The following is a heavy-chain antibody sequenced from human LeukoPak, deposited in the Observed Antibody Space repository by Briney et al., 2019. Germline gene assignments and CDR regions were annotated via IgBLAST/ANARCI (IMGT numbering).Heavy chain of an antibody. CDR3: ARQAYSSNWYGFDP. D-gene: IGHD6-13*01. J-gene: IGHJ5*02. Sequence: GESLKISCKTSGYSFTSYWIGWVRQMPGKGLEWMGIIYPGDSDTKYSPSFQGQVTFSADKSISTAYLQWSSLKASDTAMYYCARQAYSSNWYGFDPWGQGTLVTVSS. V-gene: IGHV5-51*01. CDR2: IYPGDSDT. CDR1: GYSFTSYW.